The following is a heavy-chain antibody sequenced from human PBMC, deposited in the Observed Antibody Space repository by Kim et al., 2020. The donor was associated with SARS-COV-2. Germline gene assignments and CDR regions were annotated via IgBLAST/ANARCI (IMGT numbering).Heavy chain of an antibody. V-gene: IGHV3-72*01. CDR1: GFTLSDHY. D-gene: IGHD3-22*01. Sequence: GGSLRLSCAGSGFTLSDHYMDWVRQAPGKGPEWVGRIRSKANRDTTEFAAPVKDRFIISRDESQNSLFLHMHSLKTEDTAVYYCARGDRSGLLGEYWGRG. J-gene: IGHJ4*02. CDR2: IRSKANRDTT. CDR3: ARGDRSGLLGEY.